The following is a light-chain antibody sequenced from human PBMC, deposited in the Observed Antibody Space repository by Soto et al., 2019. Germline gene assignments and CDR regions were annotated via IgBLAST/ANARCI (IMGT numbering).Light chain of an antibody. V-gene: IGKV3-15*01. J-gene: IGKJ2*01. CDR2: DVS. CDR1: QSVNSN. CDR3: QQYNNWPPFT. Sequence: EIVMTQSPATLSVSPGERATLSCRANQSVNSNFAWYQQKDGQAPRLLLIDVSTRATAILARFSGSGAGAEFTLTISSLQADDVSVYFCQQYNNWPPFTFGQGTKLAIK.